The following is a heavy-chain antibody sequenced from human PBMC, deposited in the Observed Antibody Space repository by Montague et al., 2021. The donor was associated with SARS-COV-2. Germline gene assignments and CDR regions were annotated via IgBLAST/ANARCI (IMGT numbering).Heavy chain of an antibody. V-gene: IGHV4-39*07. CDR2: IYYSRST. CDR3: ARDTRITMLVVVNRYGMDV. Sequence: SETLSLTCTVSGGAISSSSYYWGWIRQPPGKGLEWIGSIYYSRSTYYXPSLKSRVTISVDTSKNQFSLKLSSVTAADTAVYYCARDTRITMLVVVNRYGMDVWGQGTTVTVPS. CDR1: GGAISSSSYY. D-gene: IGHD3-22*01. J-gene: IGHJ6*02.